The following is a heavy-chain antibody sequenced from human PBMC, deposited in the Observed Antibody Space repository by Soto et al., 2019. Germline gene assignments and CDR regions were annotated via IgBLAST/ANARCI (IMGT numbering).Heavy chain of an antibody. CDR2: ISHLENT. J-gene: IGHJ4*02. CDR1: GASISYGGFS. D-gene: IGHD2-15*01. Sequence: SETLSLTCTVSGASISYGGFSWSWIRQSPGKGLEWIGYISHLENTYLHPSFKSRLTMSIDRNRNQFSLKLSSVTAADKAVYYCARGGGYDSFDFWGQGIQVTVSS. CDR3: ARGGGYDSFDF. V-gene: IGHV4-30-2*06.